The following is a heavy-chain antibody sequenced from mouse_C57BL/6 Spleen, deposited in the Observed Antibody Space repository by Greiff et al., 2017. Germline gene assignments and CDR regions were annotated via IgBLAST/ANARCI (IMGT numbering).Heavy chain of an antibody. CDR3: ARDPIYYGNQWYAMDY. CDR2: IDPNSGGT. CDR1: GYTFTSYW. Sequence: QVQLKQPGAELVKPGASVKLSCKASGYTFTSYWMHWVKQRPGRGLEWIGRIDPNSGGTKYNEKFKSKATLTVDKPSSTAYMQLSSLTSEDSAVYYCARDPIYYGNQWYAMDYWGQGTSVTVSS. J-gene: IGHJ4*01. V-gene: IGHV1-72*01. D-gene: IGHD2-1*01.